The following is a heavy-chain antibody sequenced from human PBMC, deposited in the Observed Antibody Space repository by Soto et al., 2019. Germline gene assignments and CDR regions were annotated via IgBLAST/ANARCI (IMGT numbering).Heavy chain of an antibody. CDR3: AGDYYDSSGYYLFDY. J-gene: IGHJ4*02. CDR2: INPSGGST. Sequence: QVQLVQSGAEVKKPGASVKVSCKASGYTFTGYYMHWVRQAPGQGLEWMGIINPSGGSTSYAQKFQGRVTMTRDTSTSTVYMELSSLRSEDTAVYYCAGDYYDSSGYYLFDYWGQGTLVTVSS. V-gene: IGHV1-46*01. D-gene: IGHD3-22*01. CDR1: GYTFTGYY.